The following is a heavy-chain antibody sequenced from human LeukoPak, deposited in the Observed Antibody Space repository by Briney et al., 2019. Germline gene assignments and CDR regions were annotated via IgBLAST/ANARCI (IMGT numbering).Heavy chain of an antibody. Sequence: ASVKVSCKATGYTFTSYGISWVRQAPGQGLEWMGWINPNSGGTNYAQKFQGRVTMTRDTSISTAYMELSRLRSDDTAVYYFARPESGYYYYMDVWGKGTTVTVSS. D-gene: IGHD3-10*01. V-gene: IGHV1-2*02. J-gene: IGHJ6*03. CDR1: GYTFTSYG. CDR3: ARPESGYYYYMDV. CDR2: INPNSGGT.